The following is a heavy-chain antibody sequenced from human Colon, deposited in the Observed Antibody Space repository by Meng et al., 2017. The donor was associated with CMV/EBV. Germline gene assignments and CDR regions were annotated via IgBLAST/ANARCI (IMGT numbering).Heavy chain of an antibody. D-gene: IGHD2-2*01. Sequence: GESLKISCKASGFTSSPYAVHWLRQAPGKGLEWVALIAFDGRTKYNTDSVKGRFTISRDSSKNTLDLQMNSLRVEDTAVYYCAKKGPYCSRTSCPPDTFDIWGQGTMVTVSS. J-gene: IGHJ3*02. CDR3: AKKGPYCSRTSCPPDTFDI. V-gene: IGHV3-30-3*02. CDR2: IAFDGRTK. CDR1: GFTSSPYA.